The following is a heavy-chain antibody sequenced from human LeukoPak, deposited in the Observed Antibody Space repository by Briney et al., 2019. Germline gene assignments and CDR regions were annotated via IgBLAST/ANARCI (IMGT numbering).Heavy chain of an antibody. CDR3: AKDLRRGAFDI. V-gene: IGHV3-30*02. CDR1: GFTFSSYG. CDR2: IRYDGSNK. Sequence: GGSLRLSCAASGFTFSSYGMHWVRQAPGKGLEWVAFIRYDGSNKYYADSVKGRFTISRDNSKNTLYLQMNGLRAEDTAVYYCAKDLRRGAFDIWGQGTMVTVSS. D-gene: IGHD3-16*01. J-gene: IGHJ3*02.